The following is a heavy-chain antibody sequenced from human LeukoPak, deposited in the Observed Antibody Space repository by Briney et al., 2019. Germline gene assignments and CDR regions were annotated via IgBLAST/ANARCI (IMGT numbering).Heavy chain of an antibody. V-gene: IGHV1-8*01. CDR3: ARGDRIAVAIDY. D-gene: IGHD6-19*01. CDR2: TNPNSGNT. J-gene: IGHJ4*02. CDR1: GYTFTSYD. Sequence: AASVKVSCKASGYTFTSYDISWVPQATGQGLEWMGWTNPNSGNTGYAQKFQGRVTMTRNTAISTAYMELSSLRSEDTAVYYCARGDRIAVAIDYWGQGTLVTVSS.